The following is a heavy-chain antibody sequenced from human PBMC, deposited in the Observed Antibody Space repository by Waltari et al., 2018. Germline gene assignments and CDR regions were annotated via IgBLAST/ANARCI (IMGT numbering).Heavy chain of an antibody. CDR3: ARDANYYGSGSYPNWFDP. CDR1: GYSISSGYY. Sequence: QVQLQESGPGLVKPSETLSLTCAVSGYSISSGYYWGWIRQPPGKGLEWIGSIYHCGSTYYNPALKRRVTISVDTSKNQFSLKLSSVTAADTAVYYCARDANYYGSGSYPNWFDPWGQGTLVTVSS. V-gene: IGHV4-38-2*02. CDR2: IYHCGST. D-gene: IGHD3-10*01. J-gene: IGHJ5*02.